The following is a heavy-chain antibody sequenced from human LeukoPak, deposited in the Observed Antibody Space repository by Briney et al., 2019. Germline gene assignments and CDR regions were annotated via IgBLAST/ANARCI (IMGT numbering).Heavy chain of an antibody. J-gene: IGHJ2*01. CDR1: GFTFSSYA. Sequence: PGGSLRLSCAASGFTFSSYAMSWVRQAPGKGLEWVSAISGSGGSTYYADSVKGRFTISRDNSKNTLYLQMNSLRAEDTAVYYCAKQGLRYFDWDPYWYFDLWGRGTLVTVSS. CDR2: ISGSGGST. CDR3: AKQGLRYFDWDPYWYFDL. V-gene: IGHV3-23*01. D-gene: IGHD3-9*01.